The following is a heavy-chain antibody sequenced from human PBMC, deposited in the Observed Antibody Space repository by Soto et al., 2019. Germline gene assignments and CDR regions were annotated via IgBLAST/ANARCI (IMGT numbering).Heavy chain of an antibody. J-gene: IGHJ5*02. V-gene: IGHV4-59*02. CDR1: GGAVSEYF. D-gene: IGHD3-10*01. CDR2: IYYLGST. Sequence: SDTLSPSGSVGGGAVSEYFWSWIRQSPGKGLEWIGCIYYLGSTDYNPSLKSRVTISVDTSKRQFSLRLNSVTAADTAVYDCARDGYDGSGGPYSASWGPGTQVTVSS. CDR3: ARDGYDGSGGPYSAS.